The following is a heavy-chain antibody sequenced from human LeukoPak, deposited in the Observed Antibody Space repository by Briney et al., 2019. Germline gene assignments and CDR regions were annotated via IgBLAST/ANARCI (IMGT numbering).Heavy chain of an antibody. V-gene: IGHV1-2*06. CDR3: AAMTTVTYDNYYYYYMDV. J-gene: IGHJ6*03. CDR2: INPNSGGT. CDR1: GYTFTGYY. D-gene: IGHD4-17*01. Sequence: ASVKVSCKASGYTFTGYYMHWVRQASGQGLEWMGRINPNSGGTNYAQKFQGRVTMTRDTSISTAYMELSRLRSDDTAVYYCAAMTTVTYDNYYYYYMDVWGKGTTVTVSS.